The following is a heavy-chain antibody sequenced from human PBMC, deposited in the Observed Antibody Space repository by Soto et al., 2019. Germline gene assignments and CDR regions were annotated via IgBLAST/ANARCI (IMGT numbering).Heavy chain of an antibody. D-gene: IGHD3-10*01. V-gene: IGHV1-18*01. CDR1: GYTFTSYG. CDR3: ATASGYYGSGSYPYGMDV. CDR2: ISAYNGNT. Sequence: ASVKVSCKASGYTFTSYGISWVRQAPGQGLEWMGWISAYNGNTNYAQKLQGRVTMTTDTSTSTVYMELSSLRSDDTAVYYCATASGYYGSGSYPYGMDVWGQGTTVTVSS. J-gene: IGHJ6*02.